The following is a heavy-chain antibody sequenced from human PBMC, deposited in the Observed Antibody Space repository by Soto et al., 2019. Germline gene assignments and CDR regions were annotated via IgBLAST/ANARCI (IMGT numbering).Heavy chain of an antibody. V-gene: IGHV3-9*01. CDR3: AKGISPLYRGYGMDV. CDR2: ISWNSGSI. CDR1: GFTFDDYA. J-gene: IGHJ6*02. Sequence: PGGSLRLSCAASGFTFDDYAMHWVRQAPGKGLEWVSGISWNSGSIGYADSVKGRFTISRDNAKNSLYLQMNSLRAEDTALYYCAKGISPLYRGYGMDVWGQGTTVTVSS. D-gene: IGHD1-26*01.